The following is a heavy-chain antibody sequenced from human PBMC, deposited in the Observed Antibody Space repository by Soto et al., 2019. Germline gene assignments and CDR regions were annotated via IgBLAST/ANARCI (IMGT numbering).Heavy chain of an antibody. Sequence: PSETLSLTCGVSGDSISRGGYSWTWIRPPPGKALEWIGNIYDSGSTSYNPSLKSRVTISVDTSKNHFSLKLTSVTAADTAVYFCARGSSSYYDYGMDVWGQGPTVTVSS. CDR1: GDSISRGGYS. V-gene: IGHV4-30-2*01. D-gene: IGHD6-6*01. J-gene: IGHJ6*02. CDR2: IYDSGST. CDR3: ARGSSSYYDYGMDV.